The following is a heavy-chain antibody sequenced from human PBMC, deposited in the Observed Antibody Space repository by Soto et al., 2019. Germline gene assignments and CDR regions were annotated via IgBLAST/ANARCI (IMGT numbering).Heavy chain of an antibody. CDR2: ISAYNGNT. J-gene: IGHJ6*02. V-gene: IGHV1-18*01. CDR3: ARMRTYCSGGSCYFKLYYGMDV. Sequence: ASVKVSCKASGYTFTSYGISWVRQAPGQGLEWMGWISAYNGNTNYAQKLQGRVTMTTDTSTSTAYMELRSLRSDDTTVYYCARMRTYCSGGSCYFKLYYGMDVWGHGTTVTVSS. D-gene: IGHD2-15*01. CDR1: GYTFTSYG.